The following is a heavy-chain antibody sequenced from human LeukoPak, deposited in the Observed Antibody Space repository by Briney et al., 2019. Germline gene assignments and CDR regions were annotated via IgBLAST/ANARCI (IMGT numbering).Heavy chain of an antibody. V-gene: IGHV5-10-1*01. J-gene: IGHJ6*04. Sequence: GESLKISCKASGYSFTRYWITWVRQMPGKGLEWMGRIGPSDSSINYSPPFQGQVTMSVDKSISTAYLQWSSLRASDTAMYYCARQAFDSEAEIFYSYGLDVWGKGTSVIVSS. CDR3: ARQAFDSEAEIFYSYGLDV. D-gene: IGHD2/OR15-2a*01. CDR1: GYSFTRYW. CDR2: IGPSDSSI.